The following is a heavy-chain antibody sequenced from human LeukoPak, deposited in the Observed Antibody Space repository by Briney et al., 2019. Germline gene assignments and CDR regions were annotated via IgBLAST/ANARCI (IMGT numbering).Heavy chain of an antibody. J-gene: IGHJ1*01. CDR1: GGTFSSYT. D-gene: IGHD6-13*01. Sequence: ASVKVSCKASGGTFSSYTISWVRQAPGQGLEWMGRIIPILGIANYVQKFQGRVTITADKSTSTAYMELSSLRSEDTAVYYCARGLEQQLPREYFQHWGQGTLVTVSS. V-gene: IGHV1-69*02. CDR2: IIPILGIA. CDR3: ARGLEQQLPREYFQH.